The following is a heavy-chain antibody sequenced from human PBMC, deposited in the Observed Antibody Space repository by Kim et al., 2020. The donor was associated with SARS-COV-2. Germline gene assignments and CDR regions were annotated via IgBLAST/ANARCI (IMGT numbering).Heavy chain of an antibody. V-gene: IGHV3-53*04. CDR3: ASAEGELLRSYAFDI. CDR1: GFTVSSNY. CDR2: IYSGGST. D-gene: IGHD1-26*01. Sequence: GGSLRLSCAASGFTVSSNYMSWVRQAPGKGLEWVSVIYSGGSTYYADSVKGRFTISRHNSKNTLYLQMNSLRAEDTAVYYCASAEGELLRSYAFDIWGQGTMVTVSS. J-gene: IGHJ3*02.